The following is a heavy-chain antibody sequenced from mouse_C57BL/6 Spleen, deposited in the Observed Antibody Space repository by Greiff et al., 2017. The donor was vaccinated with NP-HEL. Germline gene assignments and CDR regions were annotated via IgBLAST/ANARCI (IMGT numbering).Heavy chain of an antibody. J-gene: IGHJ1*03. V-gene: IGHV5-17*01. CDR3: AYDYDWDFDV. CDR2: ISSGSSTI. CDR1: GFTFSDYG. D-gene: IGHD2-4*01. Sequence: EVQRVESGGGLVKPGGSLKLSCAASGFTFSDYGMHWVRQAPEKGLEWVAYISSGSSTIYYADTVKGRFTISRDNAKNTLFLQMTSLRSEDTAMYYCAYDYDWDFDVWGTGTTVTVSS.